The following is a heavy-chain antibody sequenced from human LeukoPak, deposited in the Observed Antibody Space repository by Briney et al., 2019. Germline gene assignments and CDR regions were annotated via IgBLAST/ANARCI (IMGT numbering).Heavy chain of an antibody. CDR2: ISSSSRHI. CDR1: GFTFSSYT. V-gene: IGHV3-21*01. CDR3: ARVVPGTGFFY. J-gene: IGHJ4*02. Sequence: GGSLRLSCAASGFTFSSYTMNWVRQAPGKGLEWVSSISSSSRHIYYADSVKGRFTISRDNAKNSLYLQMNSLRAEDTAVYYCARVVPGTGFFYWGQGTVVTVPS. D-gene: IGHD2-8*02.